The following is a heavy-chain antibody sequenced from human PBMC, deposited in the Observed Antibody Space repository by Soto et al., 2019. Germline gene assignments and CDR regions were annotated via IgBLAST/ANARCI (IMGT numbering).Heavy chain of an antibody. J-gene: IGHJ4*02. CDR3: ARGGLGSGWYHFDS. V-gene: IGHV3-30-3*01. Sequence: QVQLVESGGGVVQPGRSLRLSCAASGFTFSNFPIHWVRQAPGKGLEWVTVISYDGSDEYYADSVKGRFIISRDNSKNPLYLQMNSLRPEASGLYFCARGGLGSGWYHFDSWGQGTLVTVSS. CDR2: ISYDGSDE. CDR1: GFTFSNFP. D-gene: IGHD6-19*01.